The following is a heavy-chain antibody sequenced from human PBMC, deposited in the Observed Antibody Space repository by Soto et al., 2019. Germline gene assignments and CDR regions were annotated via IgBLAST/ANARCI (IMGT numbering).Heavy chain of an antibody. D-gene: IGHD5-18*01. V-gene: IGHV3-30*18. CDR3: AKPDTAMAFYYYYGMDV. CDR2: ISYDGSNK. CDR1: GFTFSSYG. Sequence: PGGSLRLTCAASGFTFSSYGMHWVRQAPGKGLEWVAVISYDGSNKYYADSVKGRFTISRDNSKNTLYLQMNSLRAEDTAVYYCAKPDTAMAFYYYYGMDVWGQGTTVTVSS. J-gene: IGHJ6*02.